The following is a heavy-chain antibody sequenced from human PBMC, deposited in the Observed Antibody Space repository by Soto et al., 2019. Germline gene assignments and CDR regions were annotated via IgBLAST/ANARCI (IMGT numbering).Heavy chain of an antibody. D-gene: IGHD2-15*01. CDR2: LYDVDGT. Sequence: GGSLSLSCAALGLTITGKKYMSWVRQAPGRGLECVSALYDVDGTYYADSVKGRCTISRDSSKTIVFLQMTNLGPDDTAVYYCATWLLREHAYDIWGLGTTVTVSS. CDR3: ATWLLREHAYDI. CDR1: GLTITGKKY. J-gene: IGHJ3*02. V-gene: IGHV3-53*01.